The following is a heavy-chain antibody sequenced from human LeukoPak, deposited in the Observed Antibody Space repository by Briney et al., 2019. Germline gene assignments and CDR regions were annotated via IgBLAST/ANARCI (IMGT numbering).Heavy chain of an antibody. CDR1: GFTVSSNY. CDR2: FYSGGNT. V-gene: IGHV3-53*01. D-gene: IGHD3-9*01. Sequence: GGSLRLSCAASGFTVSSNYMSWVRQALGKGLEWVSVFYSGGNTYYADSVKGRFTISRDNSKNTLYLQMNSLRAEDTAVYYCARSSDAIIYFQHWGQGTLVTVSS. J-gene: IGHJ1*01. CDR3: ARSSDAIIYFQH.